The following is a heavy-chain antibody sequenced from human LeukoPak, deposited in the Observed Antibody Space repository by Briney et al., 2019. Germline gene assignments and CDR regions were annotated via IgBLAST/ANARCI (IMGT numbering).Heavy chain of an antibody. CDR2: IRYDGSNK. CDR3: AGLGYCSSTSCYTGHYFDY. Sequence: GGSLRLSCAASGFTFSSYGMHWVRQAPGKGLEWVAFIRYDGSNKYYADSVKGRFTISRDNSKNTLYLQMNSLRSEDTAVYYCAGLGYCSSTSCYTGHYFDYWGQGTLVTVSS. CDR1: GFTFSSYG. J-gene: IGHJ4*02. V-gene: IGHV3-30*02. D-gene: IGHD2-2*02.